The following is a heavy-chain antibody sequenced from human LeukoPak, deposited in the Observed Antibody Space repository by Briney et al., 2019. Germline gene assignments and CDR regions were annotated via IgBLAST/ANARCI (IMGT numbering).Heavy chain of an antibody. J-gene: IGHJ4*02. D-gene: IGHD1-26*01. CDR1: GFTFSSYW. V-gene: IGHV3-74*01. Sequence: GGSLRLSCAASGFTFSSYWMYWVRQAPGKGLVWVSRINSDGSRTSYADSVKGRFTISRDDAKNSLYLQMNSLTTEDTAVYYCARDRVGASTWGYFDYWGQGTLVTVSS. CDR2: INSDGSRT. CDR3: ARDRVGASTWGYFDY.